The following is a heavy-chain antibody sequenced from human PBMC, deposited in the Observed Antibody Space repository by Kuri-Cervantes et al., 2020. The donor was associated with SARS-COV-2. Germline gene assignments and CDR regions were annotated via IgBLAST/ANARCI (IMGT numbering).Heavy chain of an antibody. V-gene: IGHV1-3*01. Sequence: ASVKVSCKASGGTFSSYAMHWVRQAPGQRLEWMGWINAGNGNTKYSQKFQGRVTITADESTSTAYMELSSLGSEDTAVYYCASSRSTTIFGVVINYYYGMDVWGQGTTVTVSS. D-gene: IGHD3-3*01. CDR2: INAGNGNT. J-gene: IGHJ6*02. CDR3: ASSRSTTIFGVVINYYYGMDV. CDR1: GGTFSSYA.